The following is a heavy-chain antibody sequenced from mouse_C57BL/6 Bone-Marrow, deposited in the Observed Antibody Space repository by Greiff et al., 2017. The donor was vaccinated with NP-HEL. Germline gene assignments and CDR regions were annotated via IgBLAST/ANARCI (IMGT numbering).Heavy chain of an antibody. V-gene: IGHV5-9-1*02. CDR2: ISSGGDYI. Sequence: EVKVVESGEGLVKPGGSLKLSCAASGFTFSSYAMSWARQTPEKRLEWVAYISSGGDYIYYADTVKGRFTISRDNARNTLYLQMSSLKSEDTAMYYCTREGYYGSRVSWFAYWGQGTLVTVSA. D-gene: IGHD1-1*01. CDR3: TREGYYGSRVSWFAY. J-gene: IGHJ3*01. CDR1: GFTFSSYA.